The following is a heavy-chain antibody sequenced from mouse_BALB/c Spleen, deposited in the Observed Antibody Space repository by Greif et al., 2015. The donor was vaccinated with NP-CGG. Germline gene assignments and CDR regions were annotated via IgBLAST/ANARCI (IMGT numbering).Heavy chain of an antibody. CDR1: GYTFTSYW. J-gene: IGHJ3*01. CDR3: ARSYGNYAY. CDR2: INPSTGYT. V-gene: IGHV1-7*01. D-gene: IGHD2-1*01. Sequence: VKLQESGAELAKPGASVKMSCKASGYTFTSYWMHWVKQRPGQGLEWIGYINPSTGYTEYNQKFKDKATLTADKSSSTAYMHLSSLTSEDSAVYYCARSYGNYAYWGLGTLVTVSA.